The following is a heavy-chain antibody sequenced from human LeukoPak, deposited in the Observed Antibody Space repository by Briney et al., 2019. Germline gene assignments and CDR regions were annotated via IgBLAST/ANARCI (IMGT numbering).Heavy chain of an antibody. CDR2: IYTSGST. CDR3: ARDSRYSGYDYGMDV. Sequence: SQTLSLTCTVSGGSISSGSYYWSWIRQPAGKGLEWIGRIYTSGSTNYNPSLKSRVTISVDTSKSQFSLKLSSVTAADTAVYYCARDSRYSGYDYGMDVWGQGTTVTVSS. CDR1: GGSISSGSYY. V-gene: IGHV4-61*02. J-gene: IGHJ6*02. D-gene: IGHD5-12*01.